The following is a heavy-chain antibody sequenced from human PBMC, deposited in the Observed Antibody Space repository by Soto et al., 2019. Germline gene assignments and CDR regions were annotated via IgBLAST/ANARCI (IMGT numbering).Heavy chain of an antibody. J-gene: IGHJ4*02. Sequence: GGSLRLSCAGSGITLSNAWMTWVRQAPGKGLEWVGRIKSKVDGSTTEYGSPVKDRFIISRDDSENTLDLQMHSLKVEDTAVYYCAKPRPGSPGYAYWGQGLRVTVSS. CDR1: GITLSNAW. D-gene: IGHD3-16*01. CDR2: IKSKVDGSTT. CDR3: AKPRPGSPGYAY. V-gene: IGHV3-15*01.